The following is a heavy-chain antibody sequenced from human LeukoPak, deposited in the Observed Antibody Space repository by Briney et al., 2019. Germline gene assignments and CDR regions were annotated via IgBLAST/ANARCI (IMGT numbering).Heavy chain of an antibody. Sequence: GGSLRLSCAASGFTFSSYWMSWVRQAPGKGLEWVANIKQDGSEKYYVDSVKGRFTISRDNAKNSLYLQMNSLRAEDTAVYYCARGSYGSGSYYIGPLPFDYWGQGALVTVSS. CDR3: ARGSYGSGSYYIGPLPFDY. J-gene: IGHJ4*02. CDR1: GFTFSSYW. CDR2: IKQDGSEK. D-gene: IGHD3-10*01. V-gene: IGHV3-7*04.